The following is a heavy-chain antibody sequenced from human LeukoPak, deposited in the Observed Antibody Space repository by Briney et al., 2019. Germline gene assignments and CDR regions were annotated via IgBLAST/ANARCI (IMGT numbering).Heavy chain of an antibody. CDR3: AKDLSVVGATSYYFDY. D-gene: IGHD1-26*01. CDR1: GFTFSSYA. Sequence: PGGSLRLSCAASGFTFSSYAMSWVRQAPGKGLEWVSAISGSGGSTYYADSVKGRFTISRDNSKNTLYLQMNSLRAEDTAVYYCAKDLSVVGATSYYFDYWGQGTLVTVSS. V-gene: IGHV3-23*01. J-gene: IGHJ4*02. CDR2: ISGSGGST.